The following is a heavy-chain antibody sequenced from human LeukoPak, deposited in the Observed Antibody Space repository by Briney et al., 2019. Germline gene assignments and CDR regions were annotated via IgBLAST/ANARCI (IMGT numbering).Heavy chain of an antibody. CDR1: GFTFSSYS. D-gene: IGHD4-17*01. CDR3: ARGPTYGDYLDY. J-gene: IGHJ4*02. V-gene: IGHV3-21*01. Sequence: KPGGSLRLSCAASGFTFSSYSMNWVRQAPGKGLEWVSSISSSSSYIYYADSVKGRFTISRDNAKNSLYLQMNSLRAEDTAVYCCARGPTYGDYLDYWGQGTLVTVSS. CDR2: ISSSSSYI.